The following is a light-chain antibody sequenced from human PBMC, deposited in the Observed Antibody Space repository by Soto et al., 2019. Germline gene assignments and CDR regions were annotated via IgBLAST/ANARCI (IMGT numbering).Light chain of an antibody. Sequence: DIQMTQSPSTLSASVGDRVTITCRASQSVRNWLAWYQQKPGKAPKLLIYDASSLESGVPSRFSGSGFWTEFTLTISSLQPDDFATYYCQQFNTYSYTFGQGTRVEIK. V-gene: IGKV1-5*01. CDR1: QSVRNW. J-gene: IGKJ2*01. CDR2: DAS. CDR3: QQFNTYSYT.